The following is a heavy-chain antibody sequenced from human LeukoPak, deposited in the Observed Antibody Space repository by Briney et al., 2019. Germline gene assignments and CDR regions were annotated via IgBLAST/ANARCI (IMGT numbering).Heavy chain of an antibody. J-gene: IGHJ4*02. CDR1: GFSFDTYE. CDR3: TREGDNSTPDY. Sequence: GGSLRLSCAASGFSFDTYEMNWVRQAPGKGLEWVSYISPSGRSINYADSVKGRFTISRDNTKNSLYLQMNSLRAEDTAIYYCTREGDNSTPDYWGQGTLVTVSS. D-gene: IGHD2/OR15-2a*01. CDR2: ISPSGRSI. V-gene: IGHV3-48*03.